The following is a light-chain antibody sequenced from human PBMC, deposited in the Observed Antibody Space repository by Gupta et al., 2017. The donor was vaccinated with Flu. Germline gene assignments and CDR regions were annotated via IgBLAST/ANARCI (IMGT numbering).Light chain of an antibody. V-gene: IGLV2-14*03. CDR3: SSYTNTTTLIV. Sequence: QSALTQSASVSGSPGHAITVSCTGTNSDIGRFNYVSWYQQHPGRAPKLMIFEVSRRSSGGPDRFSGSKSGNTASLTISGLQPEDEADYYCSSYTNTTTLIVFGGGTKVTVL. CDR1: NSDIGRFNY. CDR2: EVS. J-gene: IGLJ2*01.